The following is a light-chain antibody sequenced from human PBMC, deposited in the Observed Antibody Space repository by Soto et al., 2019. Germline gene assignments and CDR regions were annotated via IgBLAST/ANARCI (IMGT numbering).Light chain of an antibody. J-gene: IGKJ4*01. V-gene: IGKV3-11*01. CDR3: QQRSNWPVT. CDR2: DAS. CDR1: KSVGSSY. Sequence: EIALTPSLGTLFLTPGERATLSCRASKSVGSSYLTWYQQKPGQAPRLLIYDASNRATGTPARFSGSGSGTDFTLTISSLEAEDFALYYCQQRSNWPVTFGGGTKVDIK.